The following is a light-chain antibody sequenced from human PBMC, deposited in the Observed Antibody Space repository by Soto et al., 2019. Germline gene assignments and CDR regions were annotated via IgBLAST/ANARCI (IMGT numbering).Light chain of an antibody. CDR1: QSISSS. V-gene: IGKV1-5*03. CDR2: KAS. Sequence: DIQMTQSPSTLSASVGDRITITCRASQSISSSLAWYQQKPGKAPKLLIYKASSLQSGVPSRFGGTGSGTEFTLTISSLQPDDFATYYCQQYNSYSRTFGQGTE. J-gene: IGKJ1*01. CDR3: QQYNSYSRT.